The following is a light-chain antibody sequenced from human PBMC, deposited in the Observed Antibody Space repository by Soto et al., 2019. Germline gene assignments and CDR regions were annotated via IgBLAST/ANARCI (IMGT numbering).Light chain of an antibody. CDR2: DAS. J-gene: IGKJ1*01. Sequence: DVQMTQYPCTLSTSVGGGGSITCRGSQSISRGLAWYQQKPGKAPKLLIYDASSLESGVPSRFSGSGSGTEFTLTISSLQPDDFATYYCQQYNTYSTFGRGTKV. CDR3: QQYNTYST. V-gene: IGKV1-5*01. CDR1: QSISRG.